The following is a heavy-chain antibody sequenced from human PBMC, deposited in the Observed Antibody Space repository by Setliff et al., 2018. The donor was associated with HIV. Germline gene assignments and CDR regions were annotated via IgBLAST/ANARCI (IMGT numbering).Heavy chain of an antibody. J-gene: IGHJ4*02. CDR3: ARDVLDLVISVYGF. CDR1: GGSFSGYC. D-gene: IGHD3-22*01. CDR2: IQHSGRT. V-gene: IGHV4-34*01. Sequence: SETLSLTCAVYGGSFSGYCWSWIRQPPGKGLEWIGEIQHSGRTNYNPSLKSRVTISLDTSKNQFSRKLNSVTAADTAVYYCARDVLDLVISVYGFWGQGIPVTSPQ.